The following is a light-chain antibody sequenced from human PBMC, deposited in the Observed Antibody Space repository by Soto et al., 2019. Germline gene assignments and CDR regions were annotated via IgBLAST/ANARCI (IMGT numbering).Light chain of an antibody. CDR3: QQYYSYPQT. CDR1: QSVSSTS. Sequence: EIVLTQSPGTLSLSPGERATLSCRASQSVSSTSLAWYQQKPGQAPRLLIYGASSRATGIPDRVSGSGSGTDFTLTISCLQSEDFATYYCQQYYSYPQTFGQGTKVEIK. V-gene: IGKV3-20*01. J-gene: IGKJ1*01. CDR2: GAS.